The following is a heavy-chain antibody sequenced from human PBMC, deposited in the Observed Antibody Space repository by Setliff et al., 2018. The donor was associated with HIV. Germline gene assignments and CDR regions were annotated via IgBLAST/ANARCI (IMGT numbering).Heavy chain of an antibody. CDR3: ARAYSSRWDFDY. Sequence: ASVKVSCKASGGTFSSYAISWVRQAPGQGLEWMGWINPNNGGTNYAQKFQGRVTMTSDTSTSTVYMELSSPKSEDTAVYYCARAYSSRWDFDYWGQGTLVTVSS. CDR1: GGTFSSYA. J-gene: IGHJ4*02. V-gene: IGHV1-18*01. D-gene: IGHD6-13*01. CDR2: INPNNGGT.